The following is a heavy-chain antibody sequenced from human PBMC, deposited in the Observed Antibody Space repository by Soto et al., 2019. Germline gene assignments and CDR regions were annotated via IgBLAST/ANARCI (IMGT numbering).Heavy chain of an antibody. D-gene: IGHD6-13*01. Sequence: EVQLVQSGAEVKKPGESLKISCKASGYSFSSYWIGWVRQLPGKDLEWMGIIYPSGSDTRYSPSFRGQVIISADRSISTAYLQWSSLKASDTGTYYCARRVGSSWRYFDSWGQGTLVTVSS. V-gene: IGHV5-51*01. CDR3: ARRVGSSWRYFDS. J-gene: IGHJ4*02. CDR1: GYSFSSYW. CDR2: IYPSGSDT.